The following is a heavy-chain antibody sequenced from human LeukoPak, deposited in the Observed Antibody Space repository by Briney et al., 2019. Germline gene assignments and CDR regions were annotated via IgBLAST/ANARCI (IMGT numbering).Heavy chain of an antibody. D-gene: IGHD2-2*01. CDR3: ARRGAHCSSTSCYPYFDY. CDR1: GGSISSYY. CDR2: ISYSGST. V-gene: IGHV4-39*01. Sequence: SETLSLTCTVSGGSISSYYWSWIRQPPGKGLEWIGSISYSGSTDYNPSLRSRVIISADTSKNQFSLKLRSVNAADTAVYYCARRGAHCSSTSCYPYFDYWGQGTLVTVSS. J-gene: IGHJ4*02.